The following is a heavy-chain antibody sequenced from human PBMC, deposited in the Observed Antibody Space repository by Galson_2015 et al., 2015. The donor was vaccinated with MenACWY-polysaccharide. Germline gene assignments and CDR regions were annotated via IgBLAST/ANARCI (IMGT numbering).Heavy chain of an antibody. Sequence: VKVSCKASGYTFTGYYIHWVRQAPRQGLEWMGRISPHSGASNCAQNFQGRVTMTRDTSISTAYMELSRLSSDDTAVYYCARERGAGGTYFNYWGQGTLVAVSS. J-gene: IGHJ4*02. V-gene: IGHV1-2*06. CDR1: GYTFTGYY. CDR3: ARERGAGGTYFNY. CDR2: ISPHSGAS.